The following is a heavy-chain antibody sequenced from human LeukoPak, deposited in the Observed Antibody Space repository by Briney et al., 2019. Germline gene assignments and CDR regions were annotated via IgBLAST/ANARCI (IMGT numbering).Heavy chain of an antibody. D-gene: IGHD4-17*01. J-gene: IGHJ3*02. Sequence: SKTLSLTCTVSGGSISSHFWSWIRQPPGKGLEWIAYIYYSGSTDYSGSTDYNPSLKSRVTISVDTSKKQFSLKLSSVTAGDTAVYYCARQTMTTADAFDIWGQGTMVTVSS. CDR1: GGSISSHF. V-gene: IGHV4-59*08. CDR2: IYYSGSTDYSGST. CDR3: ARQTMTTADAFDI.